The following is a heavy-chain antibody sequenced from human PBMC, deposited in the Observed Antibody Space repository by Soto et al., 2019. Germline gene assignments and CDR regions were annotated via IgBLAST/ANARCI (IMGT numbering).Heavy chain of an antibody. D-gene: IGHD3-3*01. CDR3: ARSLEDYSTNNFYDP. Sequence: VGSLRLSCVTSGFDFKTYAMTWIRHIPGKGLQWVSTISQTGGTSYYVDSVRGRFTISRDNSDNVLFLQMDALRIEDTAMYYCARSLEDYSTNNFYDPWGQRTLVTVSS. V-gene: IGHV3-23*01. CDR2: ISQTGGTS. CDR1: GFDFKTYA. J-gene: IGHJ5*02.